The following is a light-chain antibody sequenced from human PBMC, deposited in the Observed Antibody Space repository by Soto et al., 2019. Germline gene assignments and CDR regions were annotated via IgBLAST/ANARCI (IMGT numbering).Light chain of an antibody. V-gene: IGKV3-11*01. Sequence: EIVLTQSPDTLSLFPGERATLSCRASQNVGNYLAWYQEKPGQAPRLLISDSSNRATGIPARFSGSGSGTDFTLTISGLEPDDFALYFCPQHADWPITVGPGTKVDIK. CDR1: QNVGNY. CDR2: DSS. J-gene: IGKJ3*01. CDR3: PQHADWPIT.